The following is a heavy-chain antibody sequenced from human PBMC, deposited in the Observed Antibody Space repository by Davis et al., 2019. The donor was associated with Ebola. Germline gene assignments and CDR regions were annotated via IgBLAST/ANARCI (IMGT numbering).Heavy chain of an antibody. Sequence: PSETLSLTCTVLGGSISNYYWSWFRQPAGKPLEWLGRIFSTGTANYNPSLNSRVTMSVDTSKNQFPLRLMSVTAADTAVYYCARVHFGLTWFDPWGHGSLVTVSS. CDR3: ARVHFGLTWFDP. D-gene: IGHD3-10*01. J-gene: IGHJ5*02. CDR2: IFSTGTA. CDR1: GGSISNYY. V-gene: IGHV4-4*07.